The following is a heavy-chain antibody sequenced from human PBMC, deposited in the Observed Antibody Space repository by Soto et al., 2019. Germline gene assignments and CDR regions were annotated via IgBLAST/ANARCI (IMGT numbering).Heavy chain of an antibody. Sequence: SSVKVSCKASGVTFSCYAISWVRPAPLQGLEWMGGIIPVFGTPNYSQKFQDRSTITADESASTAYMELSNLGSKDTAVYYCASGRDRCFFYDYWAQGSLVTASS. V-gene: IGHV1-69*13. CDR1: GVTFSCYA. J-gene: IGHJ4*02. CDR3: ASGRDRCFFYDY. CDR2: IIPVFGTP.